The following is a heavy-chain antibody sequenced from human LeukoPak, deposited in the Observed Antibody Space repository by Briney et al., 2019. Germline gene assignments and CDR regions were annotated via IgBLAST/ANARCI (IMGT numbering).Heavy chain of an antibody. CDR2: INNDGTTT. D-gene: IGHD2-2*01. CDR1: GFTFSTHW. Sequence: PGGSLRLSCAASGFTFSTHWMPWVRQAPGKGLVWVSCINNDGTTTTYADSVKGRFTISRDNAKSTLYLQMNSLRAEDTAVYYCLSCIAPNCYEFWGQGAPVTVSS. CDR3: LSCIAPNCYEF. V-gene: IGHV3-74*03. J-gene: IGHJ4*02.